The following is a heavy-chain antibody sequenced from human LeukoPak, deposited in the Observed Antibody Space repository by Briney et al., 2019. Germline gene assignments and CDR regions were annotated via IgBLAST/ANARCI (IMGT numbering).Heavy chain of an antibody. CDR1: GFTFSSYS. J-gene: IGHJ4*02. V-gene: IGHV3-7*01. CDR2: IKQDGTEI. D-gene: IGHD3-10*01. Sequence: GSLRLSCAASGFTFSSYSMNWVRQAPGKGLEWVANIKQDGTEIFYVDSVRGRFIISRDNAENSLYLQMNSLRVEDTAVYYCARTPDGADYWGQGTLVTVSS. CDR3: ARTPDGADY.